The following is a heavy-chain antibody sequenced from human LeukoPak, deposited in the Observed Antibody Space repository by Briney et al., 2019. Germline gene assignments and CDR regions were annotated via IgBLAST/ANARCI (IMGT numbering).Heavy chain of an antibody. CDR3: ARRGHSGYFDY. CDR1: GFTFSSYA. V-gene: IGHV4-59*08. D-gene: IGHD1-26*01. J-gene: IGHJ4*02. Sequence: GSLRLSCAASGFTFSSYAMSWIRQPPGKGLEWIGYIYYSGSTNYNPSLKSRVTISVDTSKNQFSLKLSSVTAADTAVYYCARRGHSGYFDYWGQGTLVTVSS. CDR2: IYYSGST.